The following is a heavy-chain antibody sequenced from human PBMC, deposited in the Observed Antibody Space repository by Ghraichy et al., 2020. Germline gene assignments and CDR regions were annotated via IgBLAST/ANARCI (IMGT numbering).Heavy chain of an antibody. Sequence: SETLSLTCTVSGGSINSLYYWGWIRQSPGKGLEWIGSMYHDGHTYYSPSIKSRVTISVDMSKKQFSLKVDSVTATDTAVYFCAGRVGDTPNYYNAMDVWGQGTTVTVAS. CDR3: AGRVGDTPNYYNAMDV. CDR2: MYHDGHT. CDR1: GGSINSLYY. J-gene: IGHJ6*02. D-gene: IGHD1-26*01. V-gene: IGHV4-38-2*02.